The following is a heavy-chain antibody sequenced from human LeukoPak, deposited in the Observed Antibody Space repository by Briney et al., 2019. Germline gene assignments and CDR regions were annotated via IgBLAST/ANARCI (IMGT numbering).Heavy chain of an antibody. CDR3: ARGLSSSSLDY. D-gene: IGHD6-6*01. V-gene: IGHV3-21*01. J-gene: IGHJ4*02. Sequence: PGGSLRLSCAASGFTFSIYRMNWVRQAPGKGLEWVSSIGSRSTYIYYADSVKGRFAISRDNAKNSLYLQMNSLSAEDTAVYYCARGLSSSSLDYWGQGTLVTVSS. CDR1: GFTFSIYR. CDR2: IGSRSTYI.